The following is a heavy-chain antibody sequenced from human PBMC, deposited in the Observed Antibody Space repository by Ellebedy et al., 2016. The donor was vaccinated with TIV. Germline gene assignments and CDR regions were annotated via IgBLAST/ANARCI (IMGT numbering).Heavy chain of an antibody. Sequence: SGPTLVKPTETLTLTCTVSGFSLSNARMGVSWIRQPPGKALEWLADIFSNDEKSYSTSLRSRLTISKDTSKSQVVLIMTDMDPVDTGTYYCARKTRNSYGPYNWFDPWGQGTLVTVSS. CDR1: GFSLSNARMG. D-gene: IGHD5-18*01. CDR2: IFSNDEK. CDR3: ARKTRNSYGPYNWFDP. J-gene: IGHJ5*02. V-gene: IGHV2-26*01.